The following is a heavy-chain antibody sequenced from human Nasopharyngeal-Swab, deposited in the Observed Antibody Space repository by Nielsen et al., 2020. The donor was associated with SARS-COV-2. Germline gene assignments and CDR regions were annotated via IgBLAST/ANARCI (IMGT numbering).Heavy chain of an antibody. Sequence: SETLSLTSSVSGGSFNGSYWNWIRQPPGKGLEWIGEINHNERTNSNPSLKSRVTMSVDTSTNQVSLKLNSLTATDTAVYYCARAGRVGDAYTGLDVWGQGTTVTVSS. J-gene: IGHJ6*02. CDR2: INHNERT. CDR1: GGSFNGSY. V-gene: IGHV4-34*01. CDR3: ARAGRVGDAYTGLDV. D-gene: IGHD5-24*01.